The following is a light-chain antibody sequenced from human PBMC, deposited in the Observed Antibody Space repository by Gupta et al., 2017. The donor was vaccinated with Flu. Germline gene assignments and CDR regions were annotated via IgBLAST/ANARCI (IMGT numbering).Light chain of an antibody. CDR3: VLYKGSGIRV. CDR2: STN. Sequence: SSGSDSTIYAPSWHQQTPGQATRTLIYSTNTPSSGVPERFSGSILRNKAALTLTGAQADDESDYYCVLYKGSGIRVFGGGTKLTVL. J-gene: IGLJ3*02. V-gene: IGLV8-61*01. CDR1: SGSDSTIYA.